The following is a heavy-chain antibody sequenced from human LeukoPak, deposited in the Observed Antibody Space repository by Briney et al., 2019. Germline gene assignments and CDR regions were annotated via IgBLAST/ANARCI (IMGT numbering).Heavy chain of an antibody. CDR3: ARDSAYYCSSTSCGFDY. V-gene: IGHV4-59*12. Sequence: SETLSLTCTVSGGSISSYYWSWIRQPPGKGLEWIGYIYYSGSTNYNPSLKSRVTISVDTSKNQFSLKLSSVTAADTAVYYCARDSAYYCSSTSCGFDYWGQGTLVTVSS. CDR1: GGSISSYY. CDR2: IYYSGST. J-gene: IGHJ4*02. D-gene: IGHD2-2*01.